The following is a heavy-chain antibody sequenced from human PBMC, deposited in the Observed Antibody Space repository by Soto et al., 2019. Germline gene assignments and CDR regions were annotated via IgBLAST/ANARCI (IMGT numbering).Heavy chain of an antibody. CDR2: ISGSGIST. V-gene: IGHV3-23*01. CDR1: GFTFRSYA. CDR3: AKAQVGPAWYFDL. J-gene: IGHJ2*01. Sequence: DVQLLESGGGLVQPGGSLRLSCAASGFTFRSYAMSWVRQAPGKGLEWVSGISGSGISTHYADSVKGRFTVSRDNSKKTLYMKMNSLRAEDTAVYNCAKAQVGPAWYFDLWGRGTLVTVSS.